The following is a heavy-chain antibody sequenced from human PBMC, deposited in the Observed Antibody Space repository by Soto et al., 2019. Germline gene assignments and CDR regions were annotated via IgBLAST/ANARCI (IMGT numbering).Heavy chain of an antibody. CDR2: IYYSGST. CDR3: ARDLLYSSGWAGGYYGMDV. D-gene: IGHD6-19*01. Sequence: SETLSLTCTVSGGSISSYYWSWIRQPPGKGLEWIGYIYYSGSTNYNPSLKSRVTISVDTSKNQFSLKLSSVTAADTAVYYCARDLLYSSGWAGGYYGMDVWGQGTTVTAP. CDR1: GGSISSYY. J-gene: IGHJ6*02. V-gene: IGHV4-59*01.